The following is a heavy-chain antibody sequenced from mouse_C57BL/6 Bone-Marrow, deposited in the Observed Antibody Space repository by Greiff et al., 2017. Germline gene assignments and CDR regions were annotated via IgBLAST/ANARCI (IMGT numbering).Heavy chain of an antibody. V-gene: IGHV1-62-2*01. CDR3: AKREAGYYGSSYYFDY. Sequence: QVQLQQSGAELVKPGASVKLSCKASGYTFTEYTIHWVKQRSGQGLEWIGWFYPGSGSIKYNEKFKDKATLTADKSSSTVYLELSSLPSEDSAVYFCAKREAGYYGSSYYFDYWGQGTTLTVSS. CDR1: GYTFTEYT. D-gene: IGHD1-1*01. J-gene: IGHJ2*01. CDR2: FYPGSGSI.